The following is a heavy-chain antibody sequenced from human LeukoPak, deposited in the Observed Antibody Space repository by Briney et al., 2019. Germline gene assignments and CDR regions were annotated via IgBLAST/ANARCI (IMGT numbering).Heavy chain of an antibody. J-gene: IGHJ5*02. V-gene: IGHV4-31*03. CDR3: ARVRLELFGNWFDP. CDR1: GGSISSGGYY. D-gene: IGHD1-7*01. CDR2: IYYSGST. Sequence: PSETLSLTCTVSGGSISSGGYYWSWIRQHPGKGLEWIGYIYYSGSTYYNPSLKSRVTISVDTSKNQFSLKLSSVTAADTAVYYCARVRLELFGNWFDPWGQGTLVTVSS.